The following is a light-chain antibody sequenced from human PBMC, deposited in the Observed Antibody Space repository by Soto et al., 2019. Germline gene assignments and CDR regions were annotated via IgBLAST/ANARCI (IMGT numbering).Light chain of an antibody. V-gene: IGKV1-27*01. Sequence: DIQMTQSPSSLSASVGDRVTITCRASQGISNYLAWYQQKPGKVPKLLIYAATTLQSGVPSRFSGSGSGTDFTLTISSLQPEDVATYYCQNYNSAPPMYTFGQGTKLEIK. CDR2: AAT. CDR3: QNYNSAPPMYT. J-gene: IGKJ2*01. CDR1: QGISNY.